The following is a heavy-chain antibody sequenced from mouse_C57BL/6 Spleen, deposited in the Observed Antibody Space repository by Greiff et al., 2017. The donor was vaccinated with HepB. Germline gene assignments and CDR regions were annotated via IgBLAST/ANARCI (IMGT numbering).Heavy chain of an antibody. J-gene: IGHJ2*01. CDR1: GFTFSDYG. CDR2: ISSGSSTF. CDR3: ARRRAGNYFDY. V-gene: IGHV5-17*01. Sequence: VQLKESGGGLVKPGGSLKLSCAASGFTFSDYGMHWVRQAPEKGLEWVAYISSGSSTFYYADTVKGRFTISRDNAKNTLFLQMTSLRSEDTAMYYCARRRAGNYFDYWGQGTTLTVSS. D-gene: IGHD3-3*01.